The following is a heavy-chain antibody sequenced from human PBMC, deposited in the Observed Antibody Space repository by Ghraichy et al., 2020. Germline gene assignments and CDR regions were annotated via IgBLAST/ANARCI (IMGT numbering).Heavy chain of an antibody. Sequence: SETLSLTCTVSGGSISSYYWSWIRQPPGKGLEWIGYIYYSGSTNYNPSLKSRVTISVDTSKNQFSLKLSSVTAADTAVYYCARHAGGDGYNSFGYYFDYWGQGTLVTVSS. CDR2: IYYSGST. J-gene: IGHJ4*02. CDR1: GGSISSYY. D-gene: IGHD5-24*01. V-gene: IGHV4-59*08. CDR3: ARHAGGDGYNSFGYYFDY.